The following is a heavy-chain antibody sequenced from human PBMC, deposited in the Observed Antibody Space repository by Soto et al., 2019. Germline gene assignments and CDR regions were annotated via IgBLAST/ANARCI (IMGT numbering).Heavy chain of an antibody. CDR2: IVVGSGNT. J-gene: IGHJ3*02. CDR1: GFTFTSSA. V-gene: IGHV1-58*01. Sequence: SVKVSCKASGFTFTSSAVQWVRQARGQRLEWIGWIVVGSGNTNYAQKFQERVTITRDMSTSTAYMELSSLRSEDTAVYYCAAVGYYDILTGYSRGAFDIWGQGTMVTVSS. D-gene: IGHD3-9*01. CDR3: AAVGYYDILTGYSRGAFDI.